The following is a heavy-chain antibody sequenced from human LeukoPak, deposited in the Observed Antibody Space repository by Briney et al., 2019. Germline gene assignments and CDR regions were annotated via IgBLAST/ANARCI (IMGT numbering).Heavy chain of an antibody. CDR3: VRGEETVNTPYFDF. CDR1: GYTFTGYY. V-gene: IGHV1-2*02. D-gene: IGHD4-11*01. J-gene: IGHJ4*02. CDR2: INCNSGGT. Sequence: ASLKVSCKASGYTFTGYYMHWVRQAPGQGFEWMGWINCNSGGTNYAQNFQGRVTMTRDTSIRTVYMELSRLRSDDTAVYYCVRGEETVNTPYFDFWGQGTLVTVSS.